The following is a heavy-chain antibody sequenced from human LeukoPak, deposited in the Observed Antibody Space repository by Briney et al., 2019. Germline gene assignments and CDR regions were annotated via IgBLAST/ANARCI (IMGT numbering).Heavy chain of an antibody. J-gene: IGHJ4*02. Sequence: GGSLRLSCAASGFTFSRYGMHWLRQAPGKGLEWVAFLRHDGSNEYYAESVKGRFSISRDNFKNTLYLQMRWLTPEDTAVYFCATDYGYCSGTSCPTFYYWGQGTLVPVSS. V-gene: IGHV3-30*02. CDR1: GFTFSRYG. CDR2: LRHDGSNE. CDR3: ATDYGYCSGTSCPTFYY. D-gene: IGHD2-2*01.